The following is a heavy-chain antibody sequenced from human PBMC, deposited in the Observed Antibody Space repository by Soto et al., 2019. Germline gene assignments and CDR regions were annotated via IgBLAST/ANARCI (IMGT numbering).Heavy chain of an antibody. CDR1: GFSLSTTGVG. CDR2: IYWDDDK. CDR3: GHRQELYGVTFFDC. Sequence: QITLKESGPTLVKPTQTLTLTCTFSGFSLSTTGVGVGWIRQPPGKALEWLALIYWDDDKRYSPSLKSRLTITQDTSKNHVVLTMTNMDPVDTATYYCGHRQELYGVTFFDCWGQGTLVTVSS. J-gene: IGHJ4*02. D-gene: IGHD4-17*01. V-gene: IGHV2-5*02.